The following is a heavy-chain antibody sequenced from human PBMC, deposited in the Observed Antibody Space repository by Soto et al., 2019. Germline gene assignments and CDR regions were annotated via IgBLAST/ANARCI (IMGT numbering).Heavy chain of an antibody. V-gene: IGHV4-34*01. Sequence: QVQLQQWGAGLLKPSETLSLTCAVYGGSFSGYYWSWIRQPPGKGLEWSGEINHSGSTNYNPSLKSRVTISVDTSKNQFSLKRSSVTAADTAVYYCARGGWGYYGSGSYRWYFDLWGRGTLVTVSS. D-gene: IGHD3-10*01. CDR2: INHSGST. CDR3: ARGGWGYYGSGSYRWYFDL. J-gene: IGHJ2*01. CDR1: GGSFSGYY.